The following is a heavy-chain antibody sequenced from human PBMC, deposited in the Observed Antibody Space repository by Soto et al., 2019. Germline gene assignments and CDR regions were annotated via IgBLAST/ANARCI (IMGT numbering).Heavy chain of an antibody. CDR2: IIPILGIA. J-gene: IGHJ4*02. V-gene: IGHV1-69*04. D-gene: IGHD3-22*01. CDR1: GGTFSSYT. Sequence: ASVKVSCKASGGTFSSYTISWVRQAPGQGLEWMGRIIPILGIANYAQKFQGRVTITADKSTSTAYMELSSLRSEDTAVYYCARDVYPYYYDSSGYFFDYWGQGTLVTVSS. CDR3: ARDVYPYYYDSSGYFFDY.